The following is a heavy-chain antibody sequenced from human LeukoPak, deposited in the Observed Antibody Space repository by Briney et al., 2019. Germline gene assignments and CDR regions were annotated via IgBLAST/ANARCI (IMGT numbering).Heavy chain of an antibody. V-gene: IGHV3-7*01. CDR3: ARALGRLQPYYYYYGMDV. D-gene: IGHD5-24*01. J-gene: IGHJ6*04. CDR1: GSTFSSYW. Sequence: GGSLRLSCAASGSTFSSYWMSWVRQAPGKGLEWVANIKQDGNEKYYVDSVKGRFTISRDNAKNSLYLQMNSLRAEDTAVYYCARALGRLQPYYYYYGMDVWGEGATVTVSS. CDR2: IKQDGNEK.